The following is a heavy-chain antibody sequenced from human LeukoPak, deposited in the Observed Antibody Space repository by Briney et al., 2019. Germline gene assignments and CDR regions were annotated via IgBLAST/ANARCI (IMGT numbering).Heavy chain of an antibody. V-gene: IGHV1-69*05. Sequence: SVKVSCKTSGGTFSNHAISWVRQAPGQGLEWMGGFIPVFGRAIYAQKFQGRVTITTDESASTAYMELSALTSDDTAVYYCARGRRDPGAGAGVDYYYFYMDVWGRGTTVTVSS. CDR1: GGTFSNHA. J-gene: IGHJ6*03. D-gene: IGHD6-19*01. CDR2: FIPVFGRA. CDR3: ARGRRDPGAGAGVDYYYFYMDV.